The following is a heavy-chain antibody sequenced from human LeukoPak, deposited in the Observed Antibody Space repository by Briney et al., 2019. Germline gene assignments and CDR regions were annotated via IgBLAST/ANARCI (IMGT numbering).Heavy chain of an antibody. Sequence: GGSLRLSCAASGFTFSSYGIHWVRQAPGKGLEWVAFIRYDGSNKYYADSVKGRFTISRDNSKNTLYLQMNSLRTEDMAVYYCARGGTAVVVPAAIFDYWGQGTLVTVSS. J-gene: IGHJ4*02. V-gene: IGHV3-30*02. D-gene: IGHD2-2*01. CDR2: IRYDGSNK. CDR3: ARGGTAVVVPAAIFDY. CDR1: GFTFSSYG.